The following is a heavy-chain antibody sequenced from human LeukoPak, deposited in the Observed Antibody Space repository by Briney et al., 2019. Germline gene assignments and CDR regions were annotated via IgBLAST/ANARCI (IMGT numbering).Heavy chain of an antibody. Sequence: VASVKVSCKVSGYTFISYGISWVRQAPGQGLEWMGWISAYNGHTNYAQKLQGRVTMTTDTSTSTAYMELRSLRSDDTAVYYCARDRGRITMIENPRDNWYFDLWGRGTLVTVSS. V-gene: IGHV1-18*01. D-gene: IGHD3-22*01. CDR3: ARDRGRITMIENPRDNWYFDL. J-gene: IGHJ2*01. CDR1: GYTFISYG. CDR2: ISAYNGHT.